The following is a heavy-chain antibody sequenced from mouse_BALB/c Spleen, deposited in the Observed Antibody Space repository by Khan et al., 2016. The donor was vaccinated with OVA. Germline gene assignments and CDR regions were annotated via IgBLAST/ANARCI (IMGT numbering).Heavy chain of an antibody. Sequence: QIQLVQSGPELKKPGETVKISCKASGYTFTDYSMHWVKQAPGKGLQWMGWINTETGEPTYADDFKGRFAFSLETSASTAYLRINNLKNEDTATYFCARDRYDYFDYWGQGTTLTVSS. D-gene: IGHD2-14*01. J-gene: IGHJ2*01. CDR3: ARDRYDYFDY. CDR2: INTETGEP. V-gene: IGHV9-2-1*01. CDR1: GYTFTDYS.